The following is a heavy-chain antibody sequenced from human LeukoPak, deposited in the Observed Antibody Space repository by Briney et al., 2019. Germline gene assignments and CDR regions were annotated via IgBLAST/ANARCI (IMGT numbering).Heavy chain of an antibody. D-gene: IGHD2-15*01. CDR2: IYPGDSNI. CDR3: VRPKGEAAKLLNFDS. Sequence: SGESLKISCKGSGYTFSNYWIGWVRQMPGKGLEWMGLIYPGDSNIRYSPSFQGQVTISVDKSINTAYLQWRSLKASDTAMYYCVRPKGEAAKLLNFDSWGQGTLVTVSS. V-gene: IGHV5-51*01. J-gene: IGHJ4*02. CDR1: GYTFSNYW.